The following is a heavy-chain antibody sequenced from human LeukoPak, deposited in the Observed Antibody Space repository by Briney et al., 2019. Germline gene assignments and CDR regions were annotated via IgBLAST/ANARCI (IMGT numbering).Heavy chain of an antibody. CDR2: IYYSGST. CDR3: ARGGDYYDSSYDY. V-gene: IGHV4-61*01. CDR1: GGSVSSSSYY. Sequence: SETLSLTCTVSGGSVSSSSYYWGWIRQPPGKGLEWIGYIYYSGSTNYNPSLKSRVTISVDTSKNQFSLKLSSVTAADTAVYYCARGGDYYDSSYDYWGQGTLVTVSS. D-gene: IGHD3-22*01. J-gene: IGHJ4*02.